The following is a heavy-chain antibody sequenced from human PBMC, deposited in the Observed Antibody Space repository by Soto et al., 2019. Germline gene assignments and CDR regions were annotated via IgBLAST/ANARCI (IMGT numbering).Heavy chain of an antibody. CDR3: AKDGAYGGYDTPGWKDYYYYYMDV. J-gene: IGHJ6*03. V-gene: IGHV3-9*01. CDR2: ISWNSGSI. CDR1: GFTFDDYA. D-gene: IGHD5-12*01. Sequence: EVQLVESGGGLVQPGRSLRLSCAASGFTFDDYAMHWVRQAPGKGLEWVSGISWNSGSIGYADSVKGRFTISRDNAKNSLYLQMNSLRAEDTALYYCAKDGAYGGYDTPGWKDYYYYYMDVWGKGTTVTVSS.